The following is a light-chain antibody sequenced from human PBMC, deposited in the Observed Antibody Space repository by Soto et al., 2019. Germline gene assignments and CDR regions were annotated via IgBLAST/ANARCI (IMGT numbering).Light chain of an antibody. J-gene: IGKJ5*01. CDR1: QSVSSY. V-gene: IGKV3-11*01. Sequence: EVVLTQSPVTLSLSPGERATLSCRASQSVSSYLAWYQQKPGQAPRLLIYDISNRATGIPARFSGSGSGTDFTLTISSLEPDDFAGYYCQQRNDWQVTFGQGTRLEIK. CDR2: DIS. CDR3: QQRNDWQVT.